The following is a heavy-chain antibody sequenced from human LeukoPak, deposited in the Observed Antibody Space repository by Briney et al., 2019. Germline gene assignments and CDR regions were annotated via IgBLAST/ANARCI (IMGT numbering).Heavy chain of an antibody. V-gene: IGHV3-21*01. Sequence: GGSLRLSCAASGFTFSSYSMNWVRQAPGKGLEWVSSISSSSSYIYYADSVKGRFTISRDNAKNSLYLQMNSLRAEDTAVYYCARLRDGYNYAFDIWGQGTMVTVSS. D-gene: IGHD5-24*01. J-gene: IGHJ3*02. CDR1: GFTFSSYS. CDR2: ISSSSSYI. CDR3: ARLRDGYNYAFDI.